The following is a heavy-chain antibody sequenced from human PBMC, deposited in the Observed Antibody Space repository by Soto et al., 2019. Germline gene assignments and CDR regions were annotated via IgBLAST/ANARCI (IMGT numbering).Heavy chain of an antibody. Sequence: SETLSHTCTVSGGSISSYYWSWIRQPPGKGLEWIGYIYYSGSTNYNPSLKSRFTISVDTSKNQFSLKLSSVTASGAAVYYCARGVLHWGQGTLVPVSS. J-gene: IGHJ4*01. CDR3: ARGVLH. CDR1: GGSISSYY. CDR2: IYYSGST. V-gene: IGHV4-59*01.